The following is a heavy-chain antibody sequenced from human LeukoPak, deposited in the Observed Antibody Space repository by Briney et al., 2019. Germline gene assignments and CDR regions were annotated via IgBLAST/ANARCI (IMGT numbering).Heavy chain of an antibody. D-gene: IGHD3-22*01. Sequence: SGGSLRLSCAASGFTFKNAWMSWVRQAPGKGLERVGRLKSKTDGGATDYAASVKGRITISRDDSKNRLYLQMNSLKTQDTAVYYCTTANYYDGSVLEYWGQGTLVTVSS. CDR1: GFTFKNAW. V-gene: IGHV3-15*01. J-gene: IGHJ4*02. CDR2: LKSKTDGGAT. CDR3: TTANYYDGSVLEY.